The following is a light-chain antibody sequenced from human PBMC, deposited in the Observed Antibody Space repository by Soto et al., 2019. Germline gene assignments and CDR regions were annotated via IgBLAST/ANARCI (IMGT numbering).Light chain of an antibody. CDR3: QQYGSSPLT. CDR2: GAS. V-gene: IGKV3-20*01. CDR1: QSVSSSF. J-gene: IGKJ4*01. Sequence: EIVLTQSPGTLSLSPGEGATLSCRASQSVSSSFLAWYQQKPGQAPRLLIYGASSRATGSPDRFSGSGFGTDFTLTISRLEPEDFAVYYCQQYGSSPLTFGGGTEVEIK.